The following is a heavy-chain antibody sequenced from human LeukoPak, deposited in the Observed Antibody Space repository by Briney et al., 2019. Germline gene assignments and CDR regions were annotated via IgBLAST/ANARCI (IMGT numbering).Heavy chain of an antibody. V-gene: IGHV1-46*01. D-gene: IGHD4-23*01. Sequence: ASVKVPCKASGYTFTSYYMHWVRQAPGQGLEWMGIINPSGGSTSYAQKFQGRVTMTRDTSTSTVYMELSSLRSEDTAVYYCARDLPPYGGLDYWGQGTLVTVSS. CDR2: INPSGGST. J-gene: IGHJ4*02. CDR3: ARDLPPYGGLDY. CDR1: GYTFTSYY.